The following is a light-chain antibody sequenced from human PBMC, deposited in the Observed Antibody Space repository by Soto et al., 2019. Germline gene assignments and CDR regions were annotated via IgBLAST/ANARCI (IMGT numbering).Light chain of an antibody. J-gene: IGKJ4*01. Sequence: AIQLTQSPSSLSASVGDRVSITCRASQGIVNALAWYQQKPGRPPKLLMYDASTLQTGVPSRFSGSGSGTDFTLSIGSLQPEDFATYFCQQYGNYPLTFGGGTTVEVK. CDR3: QQYGNYPLT. V-gene: IGKV1D-13*01. CDR2: DAS. CDR1: QGIVNA.